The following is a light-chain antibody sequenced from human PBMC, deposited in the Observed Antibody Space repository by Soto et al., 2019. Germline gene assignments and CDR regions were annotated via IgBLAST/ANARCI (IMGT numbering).Light chain of an antibody. CDR1: QSISSSY. V-gene: IGKV3-20*01. Sequence: EIVLTQSPGTLSLSPGERATLSCRASQSISSSYLAWYQQKPGQAPRLLMYGASSRATGIPDRFSGSGSGTDFTLTISRLEPEDVAVYYCQQYGSSPPCTFGPGTKVDIK. CDR2: GAS. J-gene: IGKJ3*01. CDR3: QQYGSSPPCT.